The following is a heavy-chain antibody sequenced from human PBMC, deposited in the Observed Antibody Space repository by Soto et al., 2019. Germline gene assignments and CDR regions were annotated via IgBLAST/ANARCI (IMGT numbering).Heavy chain of an antibody. CDR1: GGSFSGYY. D-gene: IGHD6-13*01. Sequence: PSETLSLTCAVYGGSFSGYYWSWIRQPPGKGLEWIGEINHSGNTNYNPSLKGRVTISVDTSKNQLFLNLSSVTAADTAMYYCARHHVRGRTIAGAAEFWGQGTLVTVS. CDR3: ARHHVRGRTIAGAAEF. J-gene: IGHJ4*02. CDR2: INHSGNT. V-gene: IGHV4-34*01.